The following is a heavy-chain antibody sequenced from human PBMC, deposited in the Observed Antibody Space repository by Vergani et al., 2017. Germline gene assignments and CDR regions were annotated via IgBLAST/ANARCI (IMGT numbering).Heavy chain of an antibody. Sequence: QVQLHESGPGLVKSSETLSLTCSVSFNSIRNLYCNWIRQPPGKGLEWIGTIHYSENTNYHPSLKTRVTISVDTSKNQFSLKLTSVTAADTAVYYCARDGGEYDKDALDVWGQGTKVTVTS. J-gene: IGHJ3*01. CDR3: ARDGGEYDKDALDV. CDR2: IHYSENT. V-gene: IGHV4-59*11. CDR1: FNSIRNLY. D-gene: IGHD2-21*01.